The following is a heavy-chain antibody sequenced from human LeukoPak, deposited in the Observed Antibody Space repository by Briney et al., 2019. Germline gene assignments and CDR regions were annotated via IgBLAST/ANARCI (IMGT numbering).Heavy chain of an antibody. CDR3: ARVGSGWSLGFDY. Sequence: SVKVSCKASGGTFSSYAISWVRQAPGQGLEWMGGIIPIFGTANYAQKFQGRVTITADISTSTAYMELSSLRSEDTAVYYCARVGSGWSLGFDYWGQGTLVTVSS. J-gene: IGHJ4*02. D-gene: IGHD6-19*01. CDR1: GGTFSSYA. V-gene: IGHV1-69*06. CDR2: IIPIFGTA.